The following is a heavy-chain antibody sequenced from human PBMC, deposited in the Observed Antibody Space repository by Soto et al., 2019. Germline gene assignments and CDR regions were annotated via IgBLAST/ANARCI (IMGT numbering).Heavy chain of an antibody. CDR2: ISKSDYT. D-gene: IGHD2-2*01. CDR1: GFAFNNYG. CDR3: AREDSIIIPAVSDF. V-gene: IGHV3-21*01. J-gene: IGHJ4*02. Sequence: VGSLRLSCTVSGFAFNNYGINWVRQAPGKGLEWVSSISKSDYTYYSDSVKGRFTISRDNAKNSVSLQMNTLRVEDTAVYFCAREDSIIIPAVSDFWGQGTLVTVSS.